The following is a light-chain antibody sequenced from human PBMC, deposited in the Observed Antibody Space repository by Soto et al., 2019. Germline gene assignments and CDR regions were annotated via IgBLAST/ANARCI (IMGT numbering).Light chain of an antibody. CDR2: DAS. CDR1: QGVRTD. Sequence: DIQMTQSPSSLSASVGDRVTITCRASQGVRTDLGWYQQKPGKAPQRMIYDASILQSGLPSRFSGSGYGTEFTLTISSLEPEDFATYYCLRHNSYPYTFGQGTKLEIK. V-gene: IGKV1-17*01. CDR3: LRHNSYPYT. J-gene: IGKJ2*01.